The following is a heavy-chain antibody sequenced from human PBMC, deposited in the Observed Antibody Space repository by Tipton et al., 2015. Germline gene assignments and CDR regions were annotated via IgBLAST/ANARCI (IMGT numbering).Heavy chain of an antibody. V-gene: IGHV3-21*01. CDR3: ARPRNYYDNSGHDY. Sequence: SLRLSCATSGFTFSSYNMNWVRQAPGKGLEWVSSISGYGSYIYFADSVKGRFTISRDNANNSLYLQMNSLRVEDTAVYYCARPRNYYDNSGHDYWGLGTLVTVSS. D-gene: IGHD3-22*01. CDR1: GFTFSSYN. CDR2: ISGYGSYI. J-gene: IGHJ4*02.